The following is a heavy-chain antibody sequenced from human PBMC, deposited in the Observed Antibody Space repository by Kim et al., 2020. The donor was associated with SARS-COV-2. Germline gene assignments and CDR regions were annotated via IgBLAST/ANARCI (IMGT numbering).Heavy chain of an antibody. CDR3: ASLSGYSYGYSPFDY. D-gene: IGHD5-18*01. J-gene: IGHJ4*02. Sequence: SVKVSCKASGGTFSSYAISWVRQAPGQGLEWMGGIIPIFGTANYAQKFQGRVTITADESTSTAYMELSSLRSEDTAVYYCASLSGYSYGYSPFDYWGQGTLVTVSS. CDR1: GGTFSSYA. CDR2: IIPIFGTA. V-gene: IGHV1-69*13.